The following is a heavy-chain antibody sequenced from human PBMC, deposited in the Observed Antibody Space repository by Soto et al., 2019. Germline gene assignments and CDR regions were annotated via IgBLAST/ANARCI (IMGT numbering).Heavy chain of an antibody. Sequence: QVQLVQSGAEVKKPGSSVKVSCKASGGTFSSYAISWVRQAPGQGLEWMGGIIPIFGTANYAQKFQGRVTITADEATSTAYMELSSLRSEDTAVYYCALTGLRYCDWYGRVDYWGQGTLVTVSS. V-gene: IGHV1-69*01. J-gene: IGHJ4*02. CDR3: ALTGLRYCDWYGRVDY. CDR1: GGTFSSYA. D-gene: IGHD3-9*01. CDR2: IIPIFGTA.